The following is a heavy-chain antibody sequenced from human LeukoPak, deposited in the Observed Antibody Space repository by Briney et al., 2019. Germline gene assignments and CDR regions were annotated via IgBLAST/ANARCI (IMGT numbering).Heavy chain of an antibody. D-gene: IGHD1-26*01. Sequence: AASVKVSCKASGGTFSSYAISWVRQAPGQGLEWMGGIIPIFGTADYAQKFQGRVTITADESTSTAYMELSSLRSEDTAVYYRARGSWELLFYYGMDVWGQGTTVTVSS. V-gene: IGHV1-69*13. J-gene: IGHJ6*02. CDR1: GGTFSSYA. CDR2: IIPIFGTA. CDR3: ARGSWELLFYYGMDV.